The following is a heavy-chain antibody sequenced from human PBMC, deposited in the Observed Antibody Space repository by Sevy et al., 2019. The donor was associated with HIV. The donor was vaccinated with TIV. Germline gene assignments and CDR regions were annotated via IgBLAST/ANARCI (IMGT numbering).Heavy chain of an antibody. CDR2: ISWNSGSI. J-gene: IGHJ6*02. Sequence: GGSLRLSCAASGFNFDDYAMHWVRQAPGKGLEWVSGISWNSGSIGYADSVKGRFTISRDNAKKSLFLQMNSLRTEDMVLYYCAKGLGLYYYYAMDVWGQGTTVTVSS. V-gene: IGHV3-9*03. CDR3: AKGLGLYYYYAMDV. CDR1: GFNFDDYA.